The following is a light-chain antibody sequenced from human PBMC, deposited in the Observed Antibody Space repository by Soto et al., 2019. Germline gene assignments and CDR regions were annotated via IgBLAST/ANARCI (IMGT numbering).Light chain of an antibody. J-gene: IGKJ1*01. CDR2: RGS. CDR1: QNIRGNE. V-gene: IGKV3-20*01. Sequence: VLTQSPGTLSLSPGERTTLSCRASQNIRGNELAWYQQKPGQPPRLLIYRGSSRAPGIPDRFSGRGSGTAFTLTISRLEPEDFAVYYCQDYGTSAPWTFGQGTSVEIK. CDR3: QDYGTSAPWT.